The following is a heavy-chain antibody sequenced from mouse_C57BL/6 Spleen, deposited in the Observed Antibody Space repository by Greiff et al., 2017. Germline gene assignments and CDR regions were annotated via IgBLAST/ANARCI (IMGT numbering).Heavy chain of an antibody. CDR1: GFTFSSYA. D-gene: IGHD4-1*01. CDR2: ISDGGSYT. Sequence: EVKLVESGGGLVKPGGSLKLSCAASGFTFSSYAMSRVRQTPEKRLEWVATISDGGSYTYYPDNVKGRFTFSRDNAKNNLYLQMNHLKSDGTAMYYCARDWDGWGFAYWGQGTLVTVSA. J-gene: IGHJ3*01. CDR3: ARDWDGWGFAY. V-gene: IGHV5-4*01.